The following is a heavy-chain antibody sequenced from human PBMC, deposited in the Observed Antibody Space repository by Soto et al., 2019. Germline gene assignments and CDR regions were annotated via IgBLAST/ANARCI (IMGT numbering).Heavy chain of an antibody. CDR2: MNPNSGDT. CDR1: GYTFSDHD. Sequence: QVQLVQSGAEVKKPGASVKVSCKASGYTFSDHDINWVRQASGQGPEWLGWMNPNSGDTGYAQNFQGRVTMTREPSKRTAYMELSSLRSEDTAVYYCARVGGNWNDDYFDYWGQGTLVTVSS. J-gene: IGHJ4*02. V-gene: IGHV1-8*01. D-gene: IGHD1-1*01. CDR3: ARVGGNWNDDYFDY.